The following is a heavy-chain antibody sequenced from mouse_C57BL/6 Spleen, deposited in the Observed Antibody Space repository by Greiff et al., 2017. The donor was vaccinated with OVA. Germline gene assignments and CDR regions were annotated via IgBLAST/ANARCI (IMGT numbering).Heavy chain of an antibody. CDR2: IWRGGST. J-gene: IGHJ4*01. D-gene: IGHD2-10*02. CDR3: ARYGNPYAMDY. V-gene: IGHV2-2*01. CDR1: GFSLTSYG. Sequence: VQLQQSGPGLVQPSPSLSITCTASGFSLTSYGVHWVRQSPGKGLEWLGVIWRGGSTDYNAAFISRLSISKDNSKSQVFFKMNSLQADDTAIYYCARYGNPYAMDYWGQGTSVTVSS.